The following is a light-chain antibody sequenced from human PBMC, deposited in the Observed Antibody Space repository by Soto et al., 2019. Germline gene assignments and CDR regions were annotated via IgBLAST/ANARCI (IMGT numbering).Light chain of an antibody. CDR3: QQYGSSLYT. Sequence: IGVTQSPGTLSLSPGERATLSCMASQSVSSSYLAWYQQKPGQAPRLLIYGASSRATGIPDRFSGSGSGTDFTLTISRLEPEDFAVYYCQQYGSSLYTFGQGTKLEIK. V-gene: IGKV3-20*01. CDR1: QSVSSSY. J-gene: IGKJ2*01. CDR2: GAS.